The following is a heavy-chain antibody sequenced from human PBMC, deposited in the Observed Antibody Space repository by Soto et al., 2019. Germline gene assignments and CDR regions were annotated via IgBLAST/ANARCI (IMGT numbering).Heavy chain of an antibody. Sequence: ASVKVSCKASGGTFGSHGIAWVRQAPGQGLEWMGGFIAMLGTPTYAKKVQGRATITADESLTSSYLELRSLRSEDTAVYFCGYSYGFCPGWGQGTLVTVSS. CDR1: GGTFGSHG. CDR2: FIAMLGTP. D-gene: IGHD5-18*01. V-gene: IGHV1-69*13. J-gene: IGHJ4*02. CDR3: GYSYGFCPG.